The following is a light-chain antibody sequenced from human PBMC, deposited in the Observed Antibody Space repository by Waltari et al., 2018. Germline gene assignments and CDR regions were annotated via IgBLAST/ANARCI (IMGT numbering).Light chain of an antibody. CDR3: HSYDSSLSSWL. CDR1: TSNLAATYD. V-gene: IGLV1-40*01. Sequence: QSVLTQPSSVSGAPGQRVTISCNGSTSNLAATYDVHWYQQIPGTVPRFLISGDSNRPSGVPDRFSASKSGTSASLAIADLHVEDEADYYCHSYDSSLSSWLFGGGTKLTVL. J-gene: IGLJ3*02. CDR2: GDS.